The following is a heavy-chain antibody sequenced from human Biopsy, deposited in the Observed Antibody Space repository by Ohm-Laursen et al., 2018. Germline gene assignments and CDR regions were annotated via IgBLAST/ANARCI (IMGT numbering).Heavy chain of an antibody. D-gene: IGHD6-19*01. CDR1: GGSMSDHY. CDR2: IYYTGKT. Sequence: SQTLSLTCTVSGGSMSDHYWSWLRQTPGKGLEWLGYIYYTGKTTYNPSLESRITISVDTSKNKFSLQLDSMTAADTAVYYYGRVWLWRGYGMDVWGQGTTVTVSS. CDR3: GRVWLWRGYGMDV. J-gene: IGHJ6*02. V-gene: IGHV4-59*11.